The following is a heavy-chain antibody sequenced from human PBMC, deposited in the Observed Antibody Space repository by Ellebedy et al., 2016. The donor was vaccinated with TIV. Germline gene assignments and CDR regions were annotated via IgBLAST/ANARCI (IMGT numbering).Heavy chain of an antibody. CDR1: GGSISCGAFY. J-gene: IGHJ4*02. CDR3: ARDEGGSGSLSY. CDR2: IYYSGST. Sequence: MPSETLSLTCTVPGGSISCGAFYWTWIRQQPGKGLEWIGNIYYSGSTYYRPSLKTRVTISLDTCNNQFSLRLNSVTAADTAVYYCARDEGGSGSLSYWGQGSLVTVSS. V-gene: IGHV4-31*03. D-gene: IGHD3-10*01.